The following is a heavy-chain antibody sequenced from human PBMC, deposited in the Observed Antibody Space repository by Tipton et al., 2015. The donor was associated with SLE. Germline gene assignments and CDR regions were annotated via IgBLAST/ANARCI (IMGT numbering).Heavy chain of an antibody. CDR1: GFTFSSYE. CDR3: ARDCSSARCYNYFDY. V-gene: IGHV3-48*03. Sequence: SLRLSCAASGFTFSSYEMNWVRQAPGKGLEWVSYISSSGTTIFYADAVKGRFTISRDNAKNSLYLQMNSLRAEDTAAYYCARDCSSARCYNYFDYWGQGILVTVSS. CDR2: ISSSGTTI. D-gene: IGHD2-2*02. J-gene: IGHJ4*02.